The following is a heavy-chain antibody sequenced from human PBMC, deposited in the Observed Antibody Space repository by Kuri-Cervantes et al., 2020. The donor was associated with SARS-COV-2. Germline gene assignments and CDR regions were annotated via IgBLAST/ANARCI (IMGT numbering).Heavy chain of an antibody. J-gene: IGHJ4*02. CDR2: INSDGSST. CDR3: ARGGAYGDYLHY. V-gene: IGHV3-74*01. CDR1: GFTFSSYW. D-gene: IGHD4-17*01. Sequence: GGSLRLSCAASGFTFSSYWMHWVRQAPGKGLVWVSRINSDGSSTSYADSVKGRFTISRDNAKNTLYLQMNSLRAEDTAVYYCARGGAYGDYLHYWGQGTLVTVSS.